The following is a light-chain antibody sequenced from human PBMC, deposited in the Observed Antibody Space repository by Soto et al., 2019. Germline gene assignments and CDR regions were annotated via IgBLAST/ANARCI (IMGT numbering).Light chain of an antibody. CDR1: GSDVGGYKY. Sequence: QSVLTKPASVNRSPGQSITISSTRTGSDVGGYKYVSWYQQLPGKAPKLMIYDVSYRPSGVSDRLSGSKSGNTASLIISGLQAEDEADYYCSSYASSSPFVFGTGTKVTVL. V-gene: IGLV2-14*01. CDR2: DVS. J-gene: IGLJ1*01. CDR3: SSYASSSPFV.